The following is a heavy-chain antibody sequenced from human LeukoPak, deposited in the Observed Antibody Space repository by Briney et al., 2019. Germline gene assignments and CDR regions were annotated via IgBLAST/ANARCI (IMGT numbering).Heavy chain of an antibody. CDR3: ARGPPRPYYFDY. CDR1: GFTFSSYS. CDR2: ISSGSSYI. D-gene: IGHD6-6*01. V-gene: IGHV3-21*01. J-gene: IGHJ4*02. Sequence: GGSLRLSCAASGFTFSSYSMNWVRQAPGKGLEWVSSISSGSSYIYYADSVKGRFTISRDNAKNSLYLQMNSLRAEDTAVYYCARGPPRPYYFDYWGQGTLVTVSS.